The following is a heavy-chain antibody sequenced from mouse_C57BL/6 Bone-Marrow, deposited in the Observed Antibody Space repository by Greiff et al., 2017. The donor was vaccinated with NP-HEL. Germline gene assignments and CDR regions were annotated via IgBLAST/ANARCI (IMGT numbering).Heavy chain of an antibody. D-gene: IGHD1-3*01. CDR2: ISYDGSN. CDR3: ARELRGYAMDY. Sequence: EVQLQESGPGLVKPSQSLSLTCSVTGYSITSGYYWNWIRQFPGTKLEWMGYISYDGSNNYNPSLNTRISITRDTSKNQFFLKLNSVTTEDTATYYCARELRGYAMDYWGQGTSVTVSS. V-gene: IGHV3-6*01. J-gene: IGHJ4*01. CDR1: GYSITSGYY.